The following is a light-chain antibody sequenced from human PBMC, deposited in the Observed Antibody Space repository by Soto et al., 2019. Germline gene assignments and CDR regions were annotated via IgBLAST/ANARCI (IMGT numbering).Light chain of an antibody. J-gene: IGLJ1*01. V-gene: IGLV1-44*01. CDR1: SSNIGSTT. CDR2: SNN. CDR3: AAWDDTLNGLYV. Sequence: QSVLSQPPSASGTPGQRVTISCSGSSSNIGSTTVSWYQHLPGTAPKLLIYSNNQRPSGVPDRFSGSKSGTSASLAISGLQSADEADYDCAAWDDTLNGLYVFGTGTKVTV.